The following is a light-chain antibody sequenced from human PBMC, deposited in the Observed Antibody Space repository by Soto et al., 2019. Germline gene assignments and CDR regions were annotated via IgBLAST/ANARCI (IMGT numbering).Light chain of an antibody. J-gene: IGLJ1*01. V-gene: IGLV2-23*01. CDR1: SSDVGSYSL. CDR2: EDI. CDR3: YTYAGGSTYL. Sequence: QSALTQPASVSGSPGQSITISCTGTSSDVGSYSLLSWYQHHPGKAPKLIIYEDIKGPSGVSNRFSGSKSGNTASLRISGIQAEDEADYYCYTYAGGSTYLFGTWTKLTVL.